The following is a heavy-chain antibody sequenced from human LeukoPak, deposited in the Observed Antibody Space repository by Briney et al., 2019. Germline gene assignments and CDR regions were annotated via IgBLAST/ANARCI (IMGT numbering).Heavy chain of an antibody. D-gene: IGHD3-3*01. CDR3: ARGKEVSRFLERINDY. J-gene: IGHJ4*02. CDR1: GYTFTGYY. V-gene: IGHV1-2*02. CDR2: INPNSGGT. Sequence: ASVKVSCKASGYTFTGYYMHWVRQAPGQGLEWMGWINPNSGGTNYAQKFQGRVTMTRDTSISTAYMELSRLRSDDTAVYYCARGKEVSRFLERINDYWGQGTLVTVSS.